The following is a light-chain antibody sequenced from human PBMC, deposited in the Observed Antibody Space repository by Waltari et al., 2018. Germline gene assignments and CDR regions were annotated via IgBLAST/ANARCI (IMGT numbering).Light chain of an antibody. CDR1: SSNIGSNT. V-gene: IGLV1-44*01. J-gene: IGLJ3*02. CDR3: AAWDDSLNGWV. Sequence: QSVLTQPPSASGTPGQRVPISCSGSSSNIGSNTVNWYQQPPGTAPKLLLYSNIQRPSGVPDRFSGSKSGTSASLAISGLQSEDEADYYCAAWDDSLNGWVFGGGTKLTVL. CDR2: SNI.